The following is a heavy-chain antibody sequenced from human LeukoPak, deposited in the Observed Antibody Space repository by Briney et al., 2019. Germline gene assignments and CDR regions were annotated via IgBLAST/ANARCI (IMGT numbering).Heavy chain of an antibody. CDR2: ISSSSSYI. CDR3: AKAHRGGSSKGNLYSDY. D-gene: IGHD6-6*01. Sequence: GGSLRLSCAASGFTFSSYSMNWVRQAPGKGLEWVSSISSSSSYIYYTDSVKGRFTISRDNAKNSLYLQMNSLRAEDTAVYYCAKAHRGGSSKGNLYSDYWGQGTLVTVSS. CDR1: GFTFSSYS. J-gene: IGHJ4*02. V-gene: IGHV3-21*01.